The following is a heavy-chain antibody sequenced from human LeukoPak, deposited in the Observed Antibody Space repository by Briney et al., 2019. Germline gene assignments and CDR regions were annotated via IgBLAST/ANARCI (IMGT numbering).Heavy chain of an antibody. Sequence: SETLPLTCTVSGGSIRDSYWNWIRLPAGRGLEWIGRSYTTGSASYNPSLKSRVTMSFDMSSNQFSLRLTFVTAADTAVYFCARGELIRGVLARSPRPRLYYGMDVWGQGTTVIVSS. CDR1: GGSIRDSY. CDR3: ARGELIRGVLARSPRPRLYYGMDV. D-gene: IGHD3-10*01. J-gene: IGHJ6*02. V-gene: IGHV4-4*07. CDR2: SYTTGSA.